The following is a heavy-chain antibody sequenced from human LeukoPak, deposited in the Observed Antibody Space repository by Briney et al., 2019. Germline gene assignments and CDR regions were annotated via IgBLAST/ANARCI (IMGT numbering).Heavy chain of an antibody. J-gene: IGHJ6*03. CDR2: INHSGST. V-gene: IGHV4-34*01. CDR3: ARKGSGSYYNVYYYYYYMDV. CDR1: GGSFSGYY. Sequence: SETLFLTCAVYGGSFSGYYWSWIRQPPGKGLEWIGEINHSGSTNYNPSLKSRVTISVDTSKNQFSLKLSSVTAADTAVYYCARKGSGSYYNVYYYYYYMDVWGKGTTVTISS. D-gene: IGHD3-10*01.